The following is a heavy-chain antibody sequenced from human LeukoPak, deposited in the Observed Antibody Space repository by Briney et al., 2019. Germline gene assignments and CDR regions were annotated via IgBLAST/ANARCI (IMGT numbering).Heavy chain of an antibody. V-gene: IGHV3-48*04. Sequence: GGSLRLSCAASGFTFSTYWMSWVRQAPGKGLEWVSYISSSSSTIYYADSVKGRFTISRDNAKNSLYLQMNSLRAEDTAVYYCARVDPVDDYGGNSPTYFDYWGQGTLVTVSS. J-gene: IGHJ4*02. CDR3: ARVDPVDDYGGNSPTYFDY. CDR2: ISSSSSTI. CDR1: GFTFSTYW. D-gene: IGHD4-23*01.